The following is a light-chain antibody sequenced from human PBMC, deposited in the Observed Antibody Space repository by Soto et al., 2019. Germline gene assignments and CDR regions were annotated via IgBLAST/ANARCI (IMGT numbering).Light chain of an antibody. J-gene: IGKJ2*01. CDR3: QQRYKTSLSS. CDR2: GAS. Sequence: DIQMTQSPSFLSASVGDRVTITCRASQRIDNFLNWYQQKPGKAPKLLIYGASSLQSGVPSRFSGSGSGTDFTLTSTSLQPEESATYHCQQRYKTSLSSFGQGTKVEI. CDR1: QRIDNF. V-gene: IGKV1-39*01.